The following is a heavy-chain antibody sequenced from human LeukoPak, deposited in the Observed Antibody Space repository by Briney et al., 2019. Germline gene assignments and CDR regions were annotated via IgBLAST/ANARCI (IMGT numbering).Heavy chain of an antibody. CDR3: ARMILLLGDVLTVPPRGFDY. CDR2: ISVCNGNT. V-gene: IGHV1-18*01. D-gene: IGHD3-9*01. J-gene: IGHJ4*02. CDR1: GYTFTTYG. Sequence: GASVKVSCKASGYTFTTYGISWVRQAPGQGLEWLGRISVCNGNTNYAQKLQGRVTMTTDTSTSTAYMELRSLRSDDTAVYYGARMILLLGDVLTVPPRGFDYWGQGTLVTVSS.